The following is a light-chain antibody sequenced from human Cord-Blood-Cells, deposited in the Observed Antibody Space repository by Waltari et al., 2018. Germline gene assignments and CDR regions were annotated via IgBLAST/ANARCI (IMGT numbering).Light chain of an antibody. J-gene: IGKJ5*01. CDR1: QGVSSY. Sequence: EIVLTQSPATLSLSPGDRATLSCRASQGVSSYLAWYPQKPGQAPRRLIYDASNRATGIPARFSGSGPGTDFTLTISSLEPEDFAVYYCQQRSNWHQITFGQGTRLEIK. V-gene: IGKV3D-11*01. CDR3: QQRSNWHQIT. CDR2: DAS.